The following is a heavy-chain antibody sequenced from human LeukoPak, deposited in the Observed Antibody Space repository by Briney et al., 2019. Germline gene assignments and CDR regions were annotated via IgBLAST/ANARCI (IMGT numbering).Heavy chain of an antibody. Sequence: ASVKVSCKASGGTFSSYAISWVPQAPGQGLEWMGGIIPIFGTANYAQKFQGRVTITADESTSTAYMELSSLRSEDTAVYYCANHRKKTYYYGSGSYYPFDYWGQGTLVTVSS. V-gene: IGHV1-69*13. CDR2: IIPIFGTA. D-gene: IGHD3-10*01. CDR3: ANHRKKTYYYGSGSYYPFDY. J-gene: IGHJ4*02. CDR1: GGTFSSYA.